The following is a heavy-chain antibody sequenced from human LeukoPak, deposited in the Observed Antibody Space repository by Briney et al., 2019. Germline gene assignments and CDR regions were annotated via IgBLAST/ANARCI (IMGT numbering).Heavy chain of an antibody. CDR3: ATYPLSYSNYADY. D-gene: IGHD4-11*01. Sequence: SETLSLTCTVSGSSISSYYWSWIRQPPGKGLEWIGYIYTSGSTNYNPSLKSRVTISVDTSKNQFSLKLSSVTAADTAVYYCATYPLSYSNYADYWGQGTLVTVSS. J-gene: IGHJ4*02. CDR1: GSSISSYY. CDR2: IYTSGST. V-gene: IGHV4-4*09.